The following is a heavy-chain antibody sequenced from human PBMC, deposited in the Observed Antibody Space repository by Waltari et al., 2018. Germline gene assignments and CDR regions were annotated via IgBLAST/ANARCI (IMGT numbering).Heavy chain of an antibody. CDR3: ARGGLRLEIC. Sequence: QVQLQESGPGLVKPSETLSLTCAVSGGSFSSYWWSWIRQPPGKGLEWIGEINGDSGSTNHNPSLKRRVTISKDASKHQFSLKLNSVTAADTAVYYCARGGLRLEICWGQGVLVTVSS. CDR1: GGSFSSYW. D-gene: IGHD1-1*01. V-gene: IGHV4-59*12. CDR2: INGDSGST. J-gene: IGHJ4*02.